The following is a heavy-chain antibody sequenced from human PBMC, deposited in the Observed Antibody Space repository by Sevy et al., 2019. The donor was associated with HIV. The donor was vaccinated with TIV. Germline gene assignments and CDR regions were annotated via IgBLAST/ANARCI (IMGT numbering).Heavy chain of an antibody. CDR1: GFTFSDAW. J-gene: IGHJ4*02. V-gene: IGHV3-15*01. CDR3: FVWIQLWAY. Sequence: GESLKISCAASGFTFSDAWMSWVRQAPGKGLEWVGRIKSISDGGTTDYAAPVKGRVTISRDDSKSTLSLQMDSLKTDDTAVYYCFVWIQLWAYWGQGTLVTVSS. CDR2: IKSISDGGTT. D-gene: IGHD5-18*01.